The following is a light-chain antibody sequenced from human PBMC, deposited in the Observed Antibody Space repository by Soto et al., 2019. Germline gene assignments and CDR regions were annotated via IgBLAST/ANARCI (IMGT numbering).Light chain of an antibody. J-gene: IGKJ1*01. CDR1: QSISSY. CDR2: DVS. V-gene: IGKV1-5*01. Sequence: DIRMTQSHSTLSASVGSRFTITCRASQSISSYLAWYQQKPGKAHKLLMYDVSSLERGVPSRFSGSGSGTEFSLTSSRLHPDDVATYYCQHDDTYSRTFGQGTKVEIK. CDR3: QHDDTYSRT.